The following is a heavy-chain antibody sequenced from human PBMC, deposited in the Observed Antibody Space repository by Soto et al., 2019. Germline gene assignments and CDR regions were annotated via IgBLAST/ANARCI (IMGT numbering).Heavy chain of an antibody. J-gene: IGHJ5*02. CDR3: AKRLHLLYSYFDP. CDR2: ISGSTGST. D-gene: IGHD2-2*02. Sequence: PGGSLRLSCAASGFTFNNYAMTWVRQAPGLGLEWVSTISGSTGSTSYADSVKGRFTISRDNSENMLYLQMDNLRAEDTAVYYCAKRLHLLYSYFDPWGQGTLVTVSS. V-gene: IGHV3-23*01. CDR1: GFTFNNYA.